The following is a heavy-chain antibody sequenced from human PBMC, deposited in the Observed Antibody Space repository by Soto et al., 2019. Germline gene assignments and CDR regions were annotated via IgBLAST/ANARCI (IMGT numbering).Heavy chain of an antibody. V-gene: IGHV5-51*01. CDR1: GYSFTSYW. D-gene: IGHD6-13*01. Sequence: PGESLKISCKGSGYSFTSYWIGWVRQMPGKGLEWMGIIYPGDSDTRYSPSFQGQVTISADKSISTAYLQWSSLKASDTAMYYCARCCSSWPDPEGPNNWFDPWGQGTLVTVSS. CDR3: ARCCSSWPDPEGPNNWFDP. J-gene: IGHJ5*02. CDR2: IYPGDSDT.